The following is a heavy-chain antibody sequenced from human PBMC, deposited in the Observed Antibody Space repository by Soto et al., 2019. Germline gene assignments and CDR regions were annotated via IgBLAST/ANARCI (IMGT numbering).Heavy chain of an antibody. V-gene: IGHV4-34*01. CDR3: ARGRITMVRGLIRGWFDP. J-gene: IGHJ5*02. CDR2: INHSGST. D-gene: IGHD3-10*01. CDR1: GGSFSGYY. Sequence: SETLSLTCAVYGGSFSGYYWSWIRQPPGKGLEWIGEINHSGSTNYNPSLKSRVTISVDTSKNQFSLKLSSVTAADTAVYYCARGRITMVRGLIRGWFDPWGQGTLVTVS.